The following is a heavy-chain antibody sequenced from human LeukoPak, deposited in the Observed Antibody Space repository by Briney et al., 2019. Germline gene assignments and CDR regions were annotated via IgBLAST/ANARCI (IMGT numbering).Heavy chain of an antibody. CDR3: AKESGKVDY. CDR2: ISADGGST. J-gene: IGHJ4*02. V-gene: IGHV3-43*02. Sequence: PGGSLRLSCVASGLNFYDSAMHWVRQAPGKGLEWVSLISADGGSTFSADSVKGRFSISRDNSKNSLYLQMNSLRSEDTAMYYCAKESGKVDYWGQGTLVAVSS. CDR1: GLNFYDSA.